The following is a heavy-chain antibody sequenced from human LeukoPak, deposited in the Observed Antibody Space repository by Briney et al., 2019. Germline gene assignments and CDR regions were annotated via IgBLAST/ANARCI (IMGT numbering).Heavy chain of an antibody. CDR1: GGSISSSNW. V-gene: IGHV4-4*02. CDR2: IYHSGST. CDR3: ARRPQYYYGSGSYPNAFDI. D-gene: IGHD3-10*01. J-gene: IGHJ3*02. Sequence: SGTLSLTCAVSGGSISSSNWWSWVRQPPGKGLEWIGEIYHSGSTNYNPSLKSRVTISVDKSKNQFSLKLSSVTAADTAVYYCARRPQYYYGSGSYPNAFDIWGQGTMVTVSS.